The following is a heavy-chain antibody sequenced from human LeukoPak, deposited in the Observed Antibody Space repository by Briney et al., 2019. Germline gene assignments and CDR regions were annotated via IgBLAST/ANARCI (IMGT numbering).Heavy chain of an antibody. CDR2: ISGRTGST. CDR3: ARHNGWYDY. CDR1: GFTFSTNA. D-gene: IGHD6-19*01. J-gene: IGHJ4*02. V-gene: IGHV3-23*01. Sequence: PGGSLRLSCAASGFTFSTNAMSWDRQAPGKGLEWVSAISGRTGSTYYSDSVKGRFTISRDNSKSTLYLQMDSLRAEDTAVYYCARHNGWYDYWGQGTLVTVSS.